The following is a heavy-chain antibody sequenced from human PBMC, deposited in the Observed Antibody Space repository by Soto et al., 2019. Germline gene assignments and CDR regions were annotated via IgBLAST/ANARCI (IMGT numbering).Heavy chain of an antibody. Sequence: PSETLSLTCTVSGGSISSGDYYWSWIRQPPGKGLEWIGYIYYSGSTYYNPSLKSRVTISVDTSKNQFSLKLSFVTAADTAVYYCTRGPSGDKVDHWGQGTLVTVSS. CDR1: GGSISSGDYY. D-gene: IGHD7-27*01. CDR2: IYYSGST. CDR3: TRGPSGDKVDH. J-gene: IGHJ4*02. V-gene: IGHV4-30-4*01.